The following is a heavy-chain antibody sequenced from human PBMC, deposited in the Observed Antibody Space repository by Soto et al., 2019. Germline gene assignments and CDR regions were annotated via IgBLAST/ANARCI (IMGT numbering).Heavy chain of an antibody. Sequence: ASVKVSCKASGYTFTRSGISWVRQAPGQGLEWMGWISTYNGDTNYAQTFQGRVTMTRDTSTSTVYMELSSLKSEDTAVYYCACPMTIVTRLGYWGQGTLVTVSS. V-gene: IGHV1-18*01. CDR2: ISTYNGDT. J-gene: IGHJ4*02. D-gene: IGHD3-16*02. CDR3: ACPMTIVTRLGY. CDR1: GYTFTRSG.